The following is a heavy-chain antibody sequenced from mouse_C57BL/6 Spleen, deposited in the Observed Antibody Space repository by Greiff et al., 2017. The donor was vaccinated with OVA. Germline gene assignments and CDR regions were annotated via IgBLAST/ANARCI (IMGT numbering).Heavy chain of an antibody. J-gene: IGHJ4*01. CDR3: ARWEVTRDGYAMDY. V-gene: IGHV1-55*01. D-gene: IGHD2-2*01. CDR2: IYPGSGST. CDR1: GYTFTSYW. Sequence: QVQLKQPGAELVKPGASVKMSCKASGYTFTSYWITWVKQRPGQGLEWIGDIYPGSGSTNYNEKFKSKATLTVDTSSSTAYMQLSSLTSEDSAVYYCARWEVTRDGYAMDYWGQGTSVTVSS.